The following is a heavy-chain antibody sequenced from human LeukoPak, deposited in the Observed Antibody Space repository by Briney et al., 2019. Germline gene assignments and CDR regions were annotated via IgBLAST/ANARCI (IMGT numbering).Heavy chain of an antibody. CDR1: GYTFTTYG. V-gene: IGHV1-69*13. CDR3: ARGEIPGWFDP. J-gene: IGHJ5*02. CDR2: IIPIFGSA. Sequence: SVKVSCKASGYTFTTYGISWVRQAPGQGLEWMGGIIPIFGSANYAQKFQGRVTITADESTSTTYMELSSLRSEDTAVYYCARGEIPGWFDPWGQGTLVTVSS. D-gene: IGHD2-21*01.